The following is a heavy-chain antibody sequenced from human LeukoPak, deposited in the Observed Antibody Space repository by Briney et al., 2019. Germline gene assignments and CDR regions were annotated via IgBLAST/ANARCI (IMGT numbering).Heavy chain of an antibody. CDR2: IYYSGST. V-gene: IGHV4-39*01. CDR1: GGSISSSSYY. CDR3: ARHSRGSYRFDY. D-gene: IGHD1-26*01. Sequence: SETLSFTCTVSGGSISSSSYYWGWIRQPPGKGLEWIGSIYYSGSTYYNPSLKSRVTISVDTSKNQFSLKLSSVTAADTAVYYCARHSRGSYRFDYWGQGTLVTVSS. J-gene: IGHJ4*02.